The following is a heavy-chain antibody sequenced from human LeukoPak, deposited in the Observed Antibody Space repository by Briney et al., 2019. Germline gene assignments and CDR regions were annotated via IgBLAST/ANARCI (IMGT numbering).Heavy chain of an antibody. J-gene: IGHJ4*02. CDR3: AGVGSSSGAVAY. D-gene: IGHD6-6*01. V-gene: IGHV1-18*01. Sequence: GASVKVSCKASGGTFSSYAISWVRQAPGQGLEWMGWISAYNGNTNYAQKLQGRVTMTTDTSTSTAYMELRSLRSDDTAVYYCAGVGSSSGAVAYWGQGTLVTVSS. CDR1: GGTFSSYA. CDR2: ISAYNGNT.